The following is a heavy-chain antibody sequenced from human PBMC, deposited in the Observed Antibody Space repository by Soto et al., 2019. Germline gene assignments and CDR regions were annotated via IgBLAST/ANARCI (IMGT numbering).Heavy chain of an antibody. J-gene: IGHJ3*02. D-gene: IGHD2-21*01. Sequence: PSETLSLTCTVSGGSISSYYWSWTRRPPGKGLEWIGYIYYSGSTNYNPSLKSRVTISVDTSKNQFSLKLSSVTAADTAVYYCARNVAPYDAFDIWGQGTMVTVSS. CDR1: GGSISSYY. CDR2: IYYSGST. CDR3: ARNVAPYDAFDI. V-gene: IGHV4-59*01.